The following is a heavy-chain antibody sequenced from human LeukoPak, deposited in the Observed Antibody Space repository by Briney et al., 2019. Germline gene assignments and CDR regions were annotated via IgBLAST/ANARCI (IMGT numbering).Heavy chain of an antibody. CDR3: ATIVIYDILTGYYNKAFDI. CDR2: FDPEDGET. Sequence: ASVKVSCKVSGYTLTELSMHWVRQAPGKGREWMGGFDPEDGETIYAQKFQGRVTITEDTSTDTAYMELSSLRSEDTAVYYCATIVIYDILTGYYNKAFDIWGQGTMVTVSS. CDR1: GYTLTELS. V-gene: IGHV1-24*01. J-gene: IGHJ3*02. D-gene: IGHD3-9*01.